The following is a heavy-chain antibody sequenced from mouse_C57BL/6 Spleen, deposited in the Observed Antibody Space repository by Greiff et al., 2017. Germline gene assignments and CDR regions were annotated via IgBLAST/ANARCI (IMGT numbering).Heavy chain of an antibody. CDR2: IHPNSGST. D-gene: IGHD1-1*01. V-gene: IGHV1-64*01. J-gene: IGHJ4*01. CDR1: GYTFTSYW. CDR3: ARETYRTTPVATGAMDY. Sequence: QVQLKQPGAELVKPGASVKLSCKASGYTFTSYWMHWVKQRPGQGLEWIGMIHPNSGSTNYNEKFKSKATLTVDKSSSTAYMQLSSLTSEDSAVYYCARETYRTTPVATGAMDYWGQGTSVTVSS.